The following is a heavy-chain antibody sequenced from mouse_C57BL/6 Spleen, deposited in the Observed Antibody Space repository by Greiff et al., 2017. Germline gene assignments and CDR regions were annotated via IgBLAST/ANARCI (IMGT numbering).Heavy chain of an antibody. V-gene: IGHV1-80*01. Sequence: QVHVKQSGAELVKPGASVKISCKASGYAFSSYWMNWVKQRPGKGLEWIGQIYPGDGDTNYNGKFKGKATLTADKSSSTAYMQLSSLTSEDSAVYFCARYGNYGMDYWGQGTSVTVSS. CDR3: ARYGNYGMDY. J-gene: IGHJ4*01. D-gene: IGHD2-10*02. CDR2: IYPGDGDT. CDR1: GYAFSSYW.